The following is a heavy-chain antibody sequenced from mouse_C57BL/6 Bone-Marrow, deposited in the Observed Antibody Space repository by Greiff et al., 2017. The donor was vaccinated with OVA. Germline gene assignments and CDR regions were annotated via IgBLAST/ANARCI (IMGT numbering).Heavy chain of an antibody. CDR3: AREGITTVRAWFAY. CDR1: GFTFGSYA. V-gene: IGHV5-4*01. CDR2: ISDGGSYT. J-gene: IGHJ3*01. D-gene: IGHD1-1*01. Sequence: EVKVVESGGGLVKPGGSLKLSCAASGFTFGSYAMSWVRQTPEKRLEWVATISDGGSYTYYPDNVKGRFTISRDNAKNNLYLQMSHLKSEDTAMYYCAREGITTVRAWFAYWGQGTLVTVSA.